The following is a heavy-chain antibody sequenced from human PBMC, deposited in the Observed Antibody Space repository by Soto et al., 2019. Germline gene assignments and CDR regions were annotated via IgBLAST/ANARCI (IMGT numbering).Heavy chain of an antibody. J-gene: IGHJ4*02. V-gene: IGHV1-8*01. D-gene: IGHD6-13*01. Sequence: QVQLVQPGAEVKKPGASVKVSCKASGYTFTSYDMNWLRQATVQGLEWMGWMNPNSGNTGYAQKFQGRVTMTRSTSISTAYMELSSLRSEDTAVYYCARMVVDSSNFDYWGQGTLVPVSS. CDR3: ARMVVDSSNFDY. CDR1: GYTFTSYD. CDR2: MNPNSGNT.